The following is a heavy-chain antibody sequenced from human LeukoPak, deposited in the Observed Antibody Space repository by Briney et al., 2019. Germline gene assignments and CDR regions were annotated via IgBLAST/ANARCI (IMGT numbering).Heavy chain of an antibody. D-gene: IGHD4-23*01. CDR1: GGTFSSYA. CDR2: IIPIFGTA. J-gene: IGHJ4*02. CDR3: ARDNNYGGNSGPYYFDY. Sequence: SVKVSCKASGGTFSSYAISWVRQPPGQGLEWMGGIIPIFGTANYAQKFQGRVTITADKSTSTAYMELSSLRSEDTAVYYCARDNNYGGNSGPYYFDYWGQGTLVTVSS. V-gene: IGHV1-69*06.